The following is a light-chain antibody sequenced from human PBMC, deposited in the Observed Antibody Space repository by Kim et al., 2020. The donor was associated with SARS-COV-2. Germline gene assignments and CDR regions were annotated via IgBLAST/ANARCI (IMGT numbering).Light chain of an antibody. CDR3: QQYSAYPRT. CDR1: QGISVW. J-gene: IGKJ1*01. Sequence: DIQMTQSPSTLSGSVGDRVTITCRASQGISVWLAWYQHKSGRAPKLLIYKASSLESGVPARISASGSGTEFILTIDSLQPDDIGTYYCQQYSAYPRTFGQGTKVEIK. V-gene: IGKV1-5*03. CDR2: KAS.